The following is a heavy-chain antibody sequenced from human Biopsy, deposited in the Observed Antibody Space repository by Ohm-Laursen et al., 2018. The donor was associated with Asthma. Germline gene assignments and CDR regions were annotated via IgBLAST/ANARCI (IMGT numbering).Heavy chain of an antibody. CDR2: IWYDGGYK. Sequence: SLRLSCTASGFTFSSYGIHWVRQAPGKGLEWVAVIWYDGGYKDNVDSVKGRFTISRDNSKNTLYLQMNSLTAEDTAVYHCAKDERSYYGSDSKYMQPVPLGDWGQGTLVIVSA. CDR1: GFTFSSYG. CDR3: AKDERSYYGSDSKYMQPVPLGD. J-gene: IGHJ4*02. D-gene: IGHD2-21*01. V-gene: IGHV3-33*06.